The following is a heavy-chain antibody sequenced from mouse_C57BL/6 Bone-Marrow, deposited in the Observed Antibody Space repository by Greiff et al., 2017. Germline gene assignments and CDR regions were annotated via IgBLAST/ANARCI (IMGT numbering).Heavy chain of an antibody. V-gene: IGHV1-39*01. Sequence: VQLQQSGPELVKPGASVKISYKASGYSFTDYNMNWVKQSNGKSLEWIGVINPNYGTTSYNQKFKGKATLTVDQSSSTAYMQLNSLTSEDSAVYYGARPITTVVAPYFDVWGTGTTVTVSS. CDR2: INPNYGTT. D-gene: IGHD1-1*01. CDR1: GYSFTDYN. J-gene: IGHJ1*03. CDR3: ARPITTVVAPYFDV.